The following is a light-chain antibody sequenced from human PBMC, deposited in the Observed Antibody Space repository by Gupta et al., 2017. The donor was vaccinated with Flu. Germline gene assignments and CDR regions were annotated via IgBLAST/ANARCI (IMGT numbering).Light chain of an antibody. Sequence: VTISCTGTSIDVGIYDFVSFHQHHPVQAPNFVIYEVSKRPAGVPARFSGSKSGNTASLTVSAHQAEDEAYYYCCSDGGSNTVAFGGGTKLTVL. CDR3: CSDGGSNTVA. V-gene: IGLV2-8*01. J-gene: IGLJ2*01. CDR1: SIDVGIYDF. CDR2: EVS.